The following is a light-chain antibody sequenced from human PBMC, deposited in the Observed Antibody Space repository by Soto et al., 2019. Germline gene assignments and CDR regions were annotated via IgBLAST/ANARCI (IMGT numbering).Light chain of an antibody. J-gene: IGLJ1*01. CDR1: TIDVDSSNY. V-gene: IGLV2-11*01. CDR3: GTRDSSLNTYV. CDR2: DVS. Sequence: QSVLTQPRSVSGSPGQSVTISCTGPTIDVDSSNYVSWYQQHPGKAPKLMIYDVSERPSGIPDRFSGSKSGTSATLGITGLQTGDEADYYCGTRDSSLNTYVFGSGTKVTVL.